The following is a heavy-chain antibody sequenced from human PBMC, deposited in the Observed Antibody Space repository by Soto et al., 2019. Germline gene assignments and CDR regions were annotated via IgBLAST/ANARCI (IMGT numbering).Heavy chain of an antibody. D-gene: IGHD2-15*01. Sequence: PSETLSLTCTVSGGSISGYYWSWIRQPPGKGLEWIGYIYDSGSTNYSPSLKSRVTISVDTSKNQLSLKLSSVTAADTAVYYCARDRGSFCSGGSCYSRGLDVWGQGTTVTVSS. CDR2: IYDSGST. V-gene: IGHV4-59*01. CDR3: ARDRGSFCSGGSCYSRGLDV. J-gene: IGHJ6*02. CDR1: GGSISGYY.